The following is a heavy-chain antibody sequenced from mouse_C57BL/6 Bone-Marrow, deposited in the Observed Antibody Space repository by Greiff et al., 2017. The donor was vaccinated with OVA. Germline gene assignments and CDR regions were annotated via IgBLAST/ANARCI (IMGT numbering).Heavy chain of an antibody. CDR2: ISSGGSYT. J-gene: IGHJ1*03. Sequence: EVQLVESGGDLVKPGGSLKLSCAASGFTFSSYGMSWVRQTPDKRLEWVATISSGGSYTYYPDSVKGRFTISRDNAKNTLYLQMSSRKSEDTAMYYCARPYGSSYDWYFDVWGTGTTVTVAS. V-gene: IGHV5-6*01. D-gene: IGHD1-1*01. CDR3: ARPYGSSYDWYFDV. CDR1: GFTFSSYG.